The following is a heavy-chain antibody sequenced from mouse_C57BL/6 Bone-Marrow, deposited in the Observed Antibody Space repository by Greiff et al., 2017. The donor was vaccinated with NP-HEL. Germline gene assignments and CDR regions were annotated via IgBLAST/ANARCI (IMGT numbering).Heavy chain of an antibody. V-gene: IGHV3-6*01. D-gene: IGHD1-1*01. Sequence: VQLQQSGPGLVKPSQSLSLTCSVTGYSITSGYYWNWIRQFPGNKLEWMGYISYDGSNNYNPSLKNRISITRDTSKNQFFLKLNSVTTEDTATYYCARDYYGSSPYYYAMDYWGQGTSVTVSS. CDR3: ARDYYGSSPYYYAMDY. CDR2: ISYDGSN. CDR1: GYSITSGYY. J-gene: IGHJ4*01.